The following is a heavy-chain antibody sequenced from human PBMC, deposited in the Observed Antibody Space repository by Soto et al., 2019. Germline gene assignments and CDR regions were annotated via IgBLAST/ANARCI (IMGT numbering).Heavy chain of an antibody. J-gene: IGHJ4*02. CDR3: ARESEDLTSNFDY. CDR2: ISSTTNYI. CDR1: GFTFTRYS. V-gene: IGHV3-21*06. Sequence: GGSLRLSCAASGFTFTRYSMNWVRQAPGKGLEWVSSISSTTNYIYYGDSMKGRFTISRDNGKNSLYLEVHSLRAEDTAVYYCARESEDLTSNFDYWGQGTLVTVSS.